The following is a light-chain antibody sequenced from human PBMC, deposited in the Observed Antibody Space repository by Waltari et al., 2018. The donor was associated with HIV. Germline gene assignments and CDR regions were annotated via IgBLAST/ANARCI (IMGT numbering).Light chain of an antibody. Sequence: DIVMTQSPDSLAVSLGEWATITCKASQSVLFSSNNKNYLAWYQQKPGQPPKLLIYWASTRESGVPDRFSGSGSGTDFTLTISSLQAEDVAVYYCQQYYSTPRTFGQGTKVEIK. CDR3: QQYYSTPRT. CDR1: QSVLFSSNNKNY. V-gene: IGKV4-1*01. J-gene: IGKJ1*01. CDR2: WAS.